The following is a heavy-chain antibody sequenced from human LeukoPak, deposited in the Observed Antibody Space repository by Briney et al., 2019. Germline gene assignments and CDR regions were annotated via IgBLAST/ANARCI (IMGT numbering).Heavy chain of an antibody. J-gene: IGHJ4*02. CDR2: MNPNSGNT. Sequence: ASVKVSCKASGYTFTSYDINWVRQATGQGLEWMGWMNPNSGNTGYAQKFQGRVTITRNTSISTAYMELSSLRSEDTAVYYCARAGVLLWFGESRNFDYWGQGTLVTVSS. V-gene: IGHV1-8*03. D-gene: IGHD3-10*01. CDR3: ARAGVLLWFGESRNFDY. CDR1: GYTFTSYD.